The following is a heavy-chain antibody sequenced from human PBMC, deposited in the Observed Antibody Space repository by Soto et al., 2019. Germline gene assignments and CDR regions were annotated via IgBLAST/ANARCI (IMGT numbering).Heavy chain of an antibody. J-gene: IGHJ6*02. CDR3: ARDFVVGGPTINYYYGMDV. V-gene: IGHV3-66*01. Sequence: GGSLRLSCAASGFTFSDYAMHWVRQAPGKGLEWISIIYSAGNTYYADSVKGRFTISRDNSKNTLYLQMNSLGAEDTAVYYCARDFVVGGPTINYYYGMDVWGQGTTVTVSS. CDR2: IYSAGNT. D-gene: IGHD1-26*01. CDR1: GFTFSDYA.